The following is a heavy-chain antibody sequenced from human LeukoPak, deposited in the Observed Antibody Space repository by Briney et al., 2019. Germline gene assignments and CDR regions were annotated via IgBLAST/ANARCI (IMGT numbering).Heavy chain of an antibody. CDR1: GFTFSSHG. Sequence: GRSLRLSCAASGFTFSSHGMHWVRQAPGKGLEWVAVIWYDGSNKYYADSVKGRFTISRDNSKNTLYLQMNSLRAEDTAVYYCARGITGTTGFDYWGQGTLVTVSS. CDR2: IWYDGSNK. J-gene: IGHJ4*02. D-gene: IGHD1-7*01. V-gene: IGHV3-33*01. CDR3: ARGITGTTGFDY.